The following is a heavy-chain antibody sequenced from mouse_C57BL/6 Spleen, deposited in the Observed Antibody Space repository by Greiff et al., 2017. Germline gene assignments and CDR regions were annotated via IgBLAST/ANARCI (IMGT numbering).Heavy chain of an antibody. V-gene: IGHV1-50*01. CDR2: IDPSDSYT. D-gene: IGHD1-1*01. Sequence: QVQLQQPGAELVKPGASVKLSCKASGYTFTSYWMQWVKQRPGQGLEWIGEIDPSDSYTNYNQKFKGKATLTVDTSSSTAYMQLSSLTSEDSAVYYCARSNYYGKGWYFDVWGTGTTVTVSS. CDR1: GYTFTSYW. CDR3: ARSNYYGKGWYFDV. J-gene: IGHJ1*03.